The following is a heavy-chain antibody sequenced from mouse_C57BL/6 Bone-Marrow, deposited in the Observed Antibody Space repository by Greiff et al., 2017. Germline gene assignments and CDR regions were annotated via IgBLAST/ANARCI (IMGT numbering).Heavy chain of an antibody. CDR1: GFTFSDYG. CDR3: AGGVSIPYCAMDY. J-gene: IGHJ4*01. V-gene: IGHV5-17*01. D-gene: IGHD2-10*02. CDR2: ISSGSSTI. Sequence: EVQVEEPGGGLVKPGASLKLSCAASGFTFSDYGMHWVRQAPEQGLEWVAYISSGSSTIYYADTVKGRFTISRDNAKNTPFLQMTSLRSEDTAMYYCAGGVSIPYCAMDYWGQGTSVTVSS.